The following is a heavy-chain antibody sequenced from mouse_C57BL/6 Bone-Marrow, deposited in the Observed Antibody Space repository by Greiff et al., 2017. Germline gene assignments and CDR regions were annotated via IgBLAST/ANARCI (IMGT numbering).Heavy chain of an antibody. CDR1: GFTFSSYA. Sequence: EVKLVESGGGLVKPGGSLKLSCAASGFTFSSYAMSWVRQTPEKRLEWVATISDGGSYTYYPDNVKGRFTISRDNAKNNLYLQMSHLKSEDTAMYYCARFYYGSPYYFDYWGQGTTLTVSS. J-gene: IGHJ2*01. D-gene: IGHD1-1*01. CDR3: ARFYYGSPYYFDY. V-gene: IGHV5-4*03. CDR2: ISDGGSYT.